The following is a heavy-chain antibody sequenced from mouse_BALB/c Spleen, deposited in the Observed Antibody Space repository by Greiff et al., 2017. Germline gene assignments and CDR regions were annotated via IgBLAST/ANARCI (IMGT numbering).Heavy chain of an antibody. Sequence: QVQLKQSGAELVRPGTSVKLSCKASGYAFTNYWLGWVQQRPGHGLEWIGAIYPGSGNTYYNEKFKGKATLTADKSSSTAYMQLSSLTSEDSAVYICAREAGTLDYWGQGTTRTVSA. CDR1: GYAFTNYW. D-gene: IGHD3-3*01. CDR2: IYPGSGNT. J-gene: IGHJ2*01. V-gene: IGHV1-63*01. CDR3: AREAGTLDY.